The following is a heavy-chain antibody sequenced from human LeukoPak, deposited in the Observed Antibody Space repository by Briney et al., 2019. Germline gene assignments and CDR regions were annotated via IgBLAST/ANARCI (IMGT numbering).Heavy chain of an antibody. V-gene: IGHV4-59*11. J-gene: IGHJ4*02. CDR1: GHPISSHY. CDR2: ISYSGRT. D-gene: IGHD5-12*01. CDR3: ARVYDTGYDRSLDF. Sequence: WETLSLICTVSGHPISSHYWSYVRQPPGKGPNRVECISYSGRTNYSPSLKSRVIISVDTSKNRFSLNLSSVTAADTAVYYCARVYDTGYDRSLDFWGQGTLVTVSS.